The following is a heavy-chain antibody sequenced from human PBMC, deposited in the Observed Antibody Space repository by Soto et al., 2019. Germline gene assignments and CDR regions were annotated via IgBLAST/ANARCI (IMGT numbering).Heavy chain of an antibody. CDR3: ARPWGPSHYYYYYGMDV. V-gene: IGHV3-30-3*01. CDR1: GFTFSAYS. Sequence: ESGGGVVQPGTSLRLSCVASGFTFSAYSLHWVRQAPGKGLEWVAVISYDGSNGYYADSVKGRLTISRDNSKNTLYLQMNSLITEDTAVYYCARPWGPSHYYYYYGMDVWGQGTTVTVSS. J-gene: IGHJ6*02. CDR2: ISYDGSNG. D-gene: IGHD7-27*01.